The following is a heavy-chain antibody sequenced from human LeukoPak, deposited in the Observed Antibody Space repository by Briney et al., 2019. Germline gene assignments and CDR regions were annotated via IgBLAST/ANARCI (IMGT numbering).Heavy chain of an antibody. CDR3: AREPPGGGFDY. Sequence: GGSLRLSCAASGFTFSSYAMSWVRQAPGKGLEWVSVVYSGGNTYYADSVKGRFTISRDNSKNTLYLQMNSLRAEDTAVYYCAREPPGGGFDYWGQGTLVTVSS. D-gene: IGHD3-16*01. CDR1: GFTFSSYA. J-gene: IGHJ4*02. CDR2: VYSGGNT. V-gene: IGHV3-66*01.